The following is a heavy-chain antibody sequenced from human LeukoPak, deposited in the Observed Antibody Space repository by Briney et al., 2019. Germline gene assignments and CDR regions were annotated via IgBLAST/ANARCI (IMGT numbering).Heavy chain of an antibody. CDR3: AKEGVNGG. V-gene: IGHV3-30*02. CDR2: IRYDGSNK. Sequence: GGSLRLSCAASGFTFSSYGMHWVRQAPGKGLEWVAFIRYDGSNKNYADSVKGRFTISRDNSKNTLYLQMNSLRAEDTAVYYCAKEGVNGGWGQGTLVTVSS. J-gene: IGHJ4*02. CDR1: GFTFSSYG. D-gene: IGHD2-8*01.